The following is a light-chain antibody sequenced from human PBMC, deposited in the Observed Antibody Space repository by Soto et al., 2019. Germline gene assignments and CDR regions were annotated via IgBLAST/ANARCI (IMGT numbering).Light chain of an antibody. J-gene: IGKJ4*01. Sequence: EIVLTQSPATLSLSPGERATLSCRASQSVSSYLAWYQQKPGQAPRLLIYDASNRATGIPARFSGSGSGTDFTLTISSLEPEECAVYYCQQRSNWLALTFGGGTNVDIK. CDR3: QQRSNWLALT. CDR2: DAS. CDR1: QSVSSY. V-gene: IGKV3-11*01.